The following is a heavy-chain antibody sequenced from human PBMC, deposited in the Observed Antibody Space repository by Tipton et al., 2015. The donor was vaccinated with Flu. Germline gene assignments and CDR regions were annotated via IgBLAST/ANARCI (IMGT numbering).Heavy chain of an antibody. Sequence: TLSLTCTVSGGSISSYYWSWIRQPPGKGLEWIGYIYYSGSTYYNPSLKSRVTISVDTSKNQFSLKLSSVTAADTAVYYCARHTASYYYYYYMDVWGKGTTVTVSS. CDR3: ARHTASYYYYYYMDV. V-gene: IGHV4-59*08. J-gene: IGHJ6*03. CDR1: GGSISSYY. CDR2: IYYSGST. D-gene: IGHD6-25*01.